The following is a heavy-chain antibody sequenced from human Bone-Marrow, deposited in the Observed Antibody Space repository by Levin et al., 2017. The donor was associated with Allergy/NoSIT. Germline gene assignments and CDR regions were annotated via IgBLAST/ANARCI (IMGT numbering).Heavy chain of an antibody. CDR3: TRRERISLVRGAPDDAFDI. D-gene: IGHD3-10*01. V-gene: IGHV3-73*01. CDR2: IRTKVNSYGT. CDR1: GFTFSGSA. Sequence: GESLKISCAASGFTFSGSAMHWVRQASGKGLEWVGRIRTKVNSYGTAYAASVKGRFTISRDDSKNTAYLQMNSLKTEDTAVYYCTRRERISLVRGAPDDAFDIWGQGTMVTVSS. J-gene: IGHJ3*02.